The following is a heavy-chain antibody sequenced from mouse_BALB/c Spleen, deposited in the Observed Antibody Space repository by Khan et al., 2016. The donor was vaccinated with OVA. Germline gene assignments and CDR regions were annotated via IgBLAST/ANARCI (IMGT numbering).Heavy chain of an antibody. J-gene: IGHJ1*01. V-gene: IGHV3-2*02. CDR3: AREVNWDFDV. CDR2: IRNRGNT. D-gene: IGHD2-2*01. Sequence: EVQLQESGPGLVKPSQSLALTCTVSGSSIPSDYAWNWLRQFPGSKLEWMGYIRNRGNTSYNPSHTSRIIITRNTSKHQFFLKLNSVTTEDTATYYCAREVNWDFDVWGAGTTVTVSS. CDR1: GSSIPSDYA.